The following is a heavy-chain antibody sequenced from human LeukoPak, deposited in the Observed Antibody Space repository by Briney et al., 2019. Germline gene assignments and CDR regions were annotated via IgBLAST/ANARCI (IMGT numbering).Heavy chain of an antibody. Sequence: GGSLRLSCAASGFAFDGYGMTWVRQAPGKGLEWVANLNQDGSEKYYADSVKGRFTISRDNAKNSLFLQLNCLRADDTAVYYCVAAMGLLDYWGQGTLVTVSS. CDR1: GFAFDGYG. CDR3: VAAMGLLDY. D-gene: IGHD2-2*01. V-gene: IGHV3-7*01. CDR2: LNQDGSEK. J-gene: IGHJ4*02.